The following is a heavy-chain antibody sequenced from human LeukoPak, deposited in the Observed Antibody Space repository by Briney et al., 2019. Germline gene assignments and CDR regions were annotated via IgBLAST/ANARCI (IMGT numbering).Heavy chain of an antibody. CDR2: IIGSGGIT. CDR3: AKGGAYGPGCYFDY. D-gene: IGHD3-10*01. V-gene: IGHV3-23*01. J-gene: IGHJ4*02. Sequence: GVGRVSAIIGSGGITYYADSVKGRFTISTDNSKNTLYLQLNSLRAEDTAVYYCAKGGAYGPGCYFDYWGQGTLVTVSS.